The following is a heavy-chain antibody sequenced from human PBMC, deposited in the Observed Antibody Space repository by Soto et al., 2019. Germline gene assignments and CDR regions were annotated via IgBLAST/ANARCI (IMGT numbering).Heavy chain of an antibody. CDR2: IYYSGST. D-gene: IGHD3-22*01. Sequence: QVQLQESGPGLVKPSQTLSLTCTVSGGSISSGGYYWSWIRQHPGKGLEWIGYIYYSGSTYYNPSLKSRVTISVDTSKNQCSLKLSSVTAADTAVYYCARGGSSIGPGYYYYMDVWGKGTTVTVSS. CDR1: GGSISSGGYY. CDR3: ARGGSSIGPGYYYYMDV. V-gene: IGHV4-31*03. J-gene: IGHJ6*03.